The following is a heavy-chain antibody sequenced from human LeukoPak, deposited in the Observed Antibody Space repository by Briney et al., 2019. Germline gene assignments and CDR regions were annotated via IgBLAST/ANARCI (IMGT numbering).Heavy chain of an antibody. V-gene: IGHV4-61*09. CDR2: VFTRGTT. D-gene: IGHD6-19*01. Sequence: SETLSLTCTVSGGSISSGSYYWNWIRQPAGKRLEWLGHVFTRGTTNYNASLEGRLTISLGTARNQFSLYLSSVTAADTAMYFCARSSLAVYFDYWGQGTLVTASS. CDR1: GGSISSGSYY. J-gene: IGHJ4*02. CDR3: ARSSLAVYFDY.